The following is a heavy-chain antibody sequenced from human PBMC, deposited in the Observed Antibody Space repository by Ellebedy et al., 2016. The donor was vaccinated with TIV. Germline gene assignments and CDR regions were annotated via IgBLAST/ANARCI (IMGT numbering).Heavy chain of an antibody. CDR1: GGSISSGGYS. CDR2: IYHSGSA. Sequence: MPSETLSLTCAVSGGSISSGGYSWNWIRQPPGKGLEWIGYIYHSGSAYYNPSLKSRITMSVDGSKNQFSLKLSSVTAADTAVYYCARGGGLFDYWGQGTLVTVSS. J-gene: IGHJ4*02. D-gene: IGHD2-15*01. V-gene: IGHV4-30-2*01. CDR3: ARGGGLFDY.